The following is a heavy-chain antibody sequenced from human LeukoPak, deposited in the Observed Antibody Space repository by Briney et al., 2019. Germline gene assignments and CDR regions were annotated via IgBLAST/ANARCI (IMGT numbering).Heavy chain of an antibody. CDR2: IYPGDSDT. CDR1: GYSFTSYW. J-gene: IGHJ4*02. V-gene: IGHV5-51*01. D-gene: IGHD6-13*01. Sequence: HGESLKISCKGSGYSFTSYWIGWVRQMPGKGLEWMGIIYPGDSDTRYSPPFLGQVTISADKSISTAYLQWSSLKASDTAMYYCAAVPGYSSSSPPPFDYWGQGTLVTVSS. CDR3: AAVPGYSSSSPPPFDY.